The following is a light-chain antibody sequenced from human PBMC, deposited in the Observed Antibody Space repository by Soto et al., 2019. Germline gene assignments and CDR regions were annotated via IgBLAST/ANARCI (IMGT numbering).Light chain of an antibody. CDR2: GAS. CDR1: QSVSSN. CDR3: QQYNNWLHP. J-gene: IGKJ2*01. V-gene: IGKV3-15*01. Sequence: EIVMTQSPATLSESPGERATLSCRASQSVSSNLAWYQQKPGQAPRLLIYGASTRATGIPARFSGSGSGTELPLTITTLQSEDFAVYYYQQYNNWLHPFGQGPKLEIK.